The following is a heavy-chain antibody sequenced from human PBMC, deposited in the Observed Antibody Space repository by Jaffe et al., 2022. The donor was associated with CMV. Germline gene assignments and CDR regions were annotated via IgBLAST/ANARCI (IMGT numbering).Heavy chain of an antibody. CDR3: ANEWVGGDLPFDY. CDR1: AYSFTSYY. CDR2: INPNGGST. V-gene: IGHV1-46*01. J-gene: IGHJ4*02. Sequence: QVQLVQSGAEVKKPGASVKLSCKASAYSFTSYYMHWVRQAPGQGPEWMGIINPNGGSTTYAQKFQGRITMTRDTSTSTVYMELSSLRSEDTAVYYCANEWVGGDLPFDYWGQGTRVTVSS. D-gene: IGHD2-21*02.